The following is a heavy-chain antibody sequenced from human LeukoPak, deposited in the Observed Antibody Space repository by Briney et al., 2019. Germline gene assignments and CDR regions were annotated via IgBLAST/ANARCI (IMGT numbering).Heavy chain of an antibody. J-gene: IGHJ4*02. V-gene: IGHV3-20*04. CDR3: ASGFIVGATADY. Sequence: GRSLRLSCAVSGFTLDDYCMSWVSHPPGKGLEWVSGINWNGGSTGYADSVKGRFTISRDNAKNSLYLQMNSMRAADTALYYCASGFIVGATADYWGQGTLVTVSS. D-gene: IGHD1-26*01. CDR1: GFTLDDYC. CDR2: INWNGGST.